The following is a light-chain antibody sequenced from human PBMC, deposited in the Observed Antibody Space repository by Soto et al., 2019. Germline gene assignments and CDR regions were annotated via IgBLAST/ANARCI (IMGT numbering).Light chain of an antibody. Sequence: EIVMTQSPATLSVSPGERATLSCRASQSVSSNLAWYQQKPGQAPRLLIYGASTRATGIPARFSGSGSGTEFTLTISRLQSEDFAFYYCKQYNNWGTFGQGTRVEIK. CDR1: QSVSSN. J-gene: IGKJ1*01. V-gene: IGKV3-15*01. CDR2: GAS. CDR3: KQYNNWGT.